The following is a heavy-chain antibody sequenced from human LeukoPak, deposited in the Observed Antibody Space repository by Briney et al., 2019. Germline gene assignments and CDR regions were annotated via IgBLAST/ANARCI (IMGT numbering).Heavy chain of an antibody. Sequence: ASVKVSCKASGYTFTSYGISWVRQAPGQGLEWMGWISAYNGNINYAQKLQGRVTMTTDTSTSTAYMELRSLRSDDTAVYYCARAGRPAGGNTMVFDYWGQGTLVTVSS. J-gene: IGHJ4*02. CDR3: ARAGRPAGGNTMVFDY. V-gene: IGHV1-18*01. CDR1: GYTFTSYG. CDR2: ISAYNGNI. D-gene: IGHD4-23*01.